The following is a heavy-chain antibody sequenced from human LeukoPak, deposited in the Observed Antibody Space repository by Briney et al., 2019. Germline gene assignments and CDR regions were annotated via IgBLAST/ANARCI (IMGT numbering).Heavy chain of an antibody. J-gene: IGHJ2*01. Sequence: ASVKVSCKASGYTFTSYYMHWVRQAPGQGLEWMGIINPSGGSTIYAHKFQGRVTMTRDMSTSTVYMELRSLRSEDTAVYYCARDRSTAASGRSWYFDLWGRGTLVTVSS. CDR1: GYTFTSYY. CDR3: ARDRSTAASGRSWYFDL. V-gene: IGHV1-46*01. CDR2: INPSGGST. D-gene: IGHD6-13*01.